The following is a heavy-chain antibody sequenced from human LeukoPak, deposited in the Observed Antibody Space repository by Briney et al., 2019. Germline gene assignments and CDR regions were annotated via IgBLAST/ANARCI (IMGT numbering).Heavy chain of an antibody. CDR2: IRYDGSNK. CDR3: ARGFYYGSGSYYNGDFGFDP. Sequence: GGSLRLSCAASGFTFSSYGMHWVRQAPGKGLEWVAFIRYDGSNKYYADSVKGRFTISRDNSKNTLYLQMNSLRAEDTAVYYCARGFYYGSGSYYNGDFGFDPWGQGTLVTVSS. J-gene: IGHJ5*02. CDR1: GFTFSSYG. V-gene: IGHV3-30*02. D-gene: IGHD3-10*01.